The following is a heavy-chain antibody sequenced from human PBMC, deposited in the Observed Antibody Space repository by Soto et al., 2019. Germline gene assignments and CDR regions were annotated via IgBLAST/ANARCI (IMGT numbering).Heavy chain of an antibody. Sequence: ESGGAVVQPGRSQRQSCAASRFTFSSYGMHWVRKAPGKGLDWGAVISYDGRNKYYADSVKGRFTISRDNSKNTLYLQMNSLRAEDTAVYYCAKDGVAAIAAAGAEGYYWGQGTLVTVSS. CDR2: ISYDGRNK. CDR1: RFTFSSYG. D-gene: IGHD6-13*01. J-gene: IGHJ4*02. CDR3: AKDGVAAIAAAGAEGYY. V-gene: IGHV3-30*18.